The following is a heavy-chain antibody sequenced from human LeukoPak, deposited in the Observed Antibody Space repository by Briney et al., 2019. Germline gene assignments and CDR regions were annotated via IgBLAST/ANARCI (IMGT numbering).Heavy chain of an antibody. D-gene: IGHD4/OR15-4a*01. J-gene: IGHJ4*02. CDR1: GLNFKFYA. CDR3: ARRAGAYSHPYDY. V-gene: IGHV3-23*01. CDR2: ISGRGDSA. Sequence: GGSLRLSCAVSGLNFKFYAMSWVRQAPGKGLEWVSDISGRGDSADYADSVKGRFTISRDNAKNSLYLQMNSLRAEDTAVYYCARRAGAYSHPYDYWGQGTLVTVSS.